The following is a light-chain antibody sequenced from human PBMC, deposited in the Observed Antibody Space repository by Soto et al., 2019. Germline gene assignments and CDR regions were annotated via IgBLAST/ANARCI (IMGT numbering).Light chain of an antibody. Sequence: QSALTQPASVSGSPGQSIAISCTGTSSDVGGYNYVSWYQQLPGKAPKLLISEVSNRPSGVSHRFSGSKSGNTASLTISGLQAEDEADYYCSSYRTGGPFLFGTGTKLTVL. J-gene: IGLJ1*01. V-gene: IGLV2-14*01. CDR2: EVS. CDR3: SSYRTGGPFL. CDR1: SSDVGGYNY.